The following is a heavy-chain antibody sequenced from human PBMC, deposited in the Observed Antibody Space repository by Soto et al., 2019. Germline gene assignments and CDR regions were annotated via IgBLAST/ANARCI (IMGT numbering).Heavy chain of an antibody. Sequence: QVQLQESGPGLVKPSQTLSLTCTISGGSISSGGYYWSWIRQHPERGLEWIGYIHNNGATYYNPTLKSHVSISADTSKTQYFLTVYSVTAADTRVYYCAREGAGSYWFDPWGQGILVSVSS. J-gene: IGHJ5*02. CDR2: IHNNGAT. CDR1: GGSISSGGYY. V-gene: IGHV4-31*01. CDR3: AREGAGSYWFDP. D-gene: IGHD3-10*01.